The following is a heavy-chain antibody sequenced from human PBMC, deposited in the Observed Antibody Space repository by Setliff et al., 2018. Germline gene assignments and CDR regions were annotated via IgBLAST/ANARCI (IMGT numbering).Heavy chain of an antibody. J-gene: IGHJ4*02. V-gene: IGHV4-34*01. CDR1: GGSFSTYY. D-gene: IGHD3-10*01. Sequence: SETLSLTCAVYGGSFSTYYWIWIRQPPGKGLEWIGEINDSGSTKYNPSLKSRVTLSVDSSKNQFSLWLTSVTATDTAVYYCARGSIRGEFAYGLRYFDYWGLGTLVTVSS. CDR2: INDSGST. CDR3: ARGSIRGEFAYGLRYFDY.